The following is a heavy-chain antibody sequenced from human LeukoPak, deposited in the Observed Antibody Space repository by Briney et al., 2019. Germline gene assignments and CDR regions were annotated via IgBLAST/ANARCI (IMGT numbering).Heavy chain of an antibody. J-gene: IGHJ5*02. V-gene: IGHV3-11*04. CDR1: GFTFSDYY. D-gene: IGHD4/OR15-4a*01. Sequence: GGSLRLSCAASGFTFSDYYMGWIRQAPGKGLEWVSYISSSGSTIYYTDSVKGRFTISRDNAKNSLYLQMNSLRAEDTAVYYCARSDYGGNWFDPWGQGTLVTVSS. CDR3: ARSDYGGNWFDP. CDR2: ISSSGSTI.